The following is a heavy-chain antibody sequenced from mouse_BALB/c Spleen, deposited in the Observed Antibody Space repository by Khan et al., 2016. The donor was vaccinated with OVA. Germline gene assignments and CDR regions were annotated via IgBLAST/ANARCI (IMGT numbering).Heavy chain of an antibody. CDR2: INTHSGVP. D-gene: IGHD2-9*01. V-gene: IGHV9-4*02. CDR1: GYTFTTAG. Sequence: QIQLVQSGPELKKPGETVRISCKASGYTFTTAGIQWVQKMPGKGLKWIGWINTHSGVPKYAEDFKGRFAFSLEISVNTAYLQITNLKNEDTATXFCARGGAAYYGNDGGAMEYWGQGTSVTVSS. J-gene: IGHJ4*01. CDR3: ARGGAAYYGNDGGAMEY.